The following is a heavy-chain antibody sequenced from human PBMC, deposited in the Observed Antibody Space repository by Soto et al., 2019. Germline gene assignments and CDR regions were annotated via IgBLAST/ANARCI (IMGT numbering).Heavy chain of an antibody. V-gene: IGHV3-48*04. CDR1: GFTFSSYS. Sequence: GESLKISCAASGFTFSSYSMNWVRQAPGKGLEWVSYISSSSSTIYYADSVKGRFTISRDNAKNSLYLQMNSLRAEDTAVYYCARAPHLDYWGQGTLVTVSS. CDR2: ISSSSSTI. J-gene: IGHJ4*02. CDR3: ARAPHLDY.